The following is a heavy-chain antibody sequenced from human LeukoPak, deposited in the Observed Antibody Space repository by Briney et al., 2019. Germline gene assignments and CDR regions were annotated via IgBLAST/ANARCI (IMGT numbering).Heavy chain of an antibody. V-gene: IGHV3-30*04. CDR2: ISYDGSNK. D-gene: IGHD2-15*01. CDR3: ARDHDDIVGISNWFDP. J-gene: IGHJ5*02. CDR1: GVTFSSYA. Sequence: PGGSLRLSWAASGVTFSSYAMHWVRQAPGKGLGWVAVISYDGSNKYYADSVKGRFTISRDNSKNTLYLQMNSLRAEDTAVYYCARDHDDIVGISNWFDPWGQGTLVTVSS.